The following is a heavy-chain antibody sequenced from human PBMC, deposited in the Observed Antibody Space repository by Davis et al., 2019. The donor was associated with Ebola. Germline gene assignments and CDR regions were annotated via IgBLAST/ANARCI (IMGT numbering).Heavy chain of an antibody. CDR2: ISAHNGVT. CDR3: ARHHSRGWPLHVFDI. Sequence: ASVKVSCKASGYTFTAYAVCWVRQAPGQGLEWMGWISAHNGVTNYALNFRGRLTMTTDSSTATVYMELGSLRSDDTDDYYCARHHSRGWPLHVFDIWGQGTTVTVSS. V-gene: IGHV1-18*01. J-gene: IGHJ3*02. D-gene: IGHD6-19*01. CDR1: GYTFTAYA.